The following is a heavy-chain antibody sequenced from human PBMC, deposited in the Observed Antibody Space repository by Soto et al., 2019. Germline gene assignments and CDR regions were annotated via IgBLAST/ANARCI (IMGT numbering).Heavy chain of an antibody. CDR1: GFTFSSHA. D-gene: IGHD2-15*01. V-gene: IGHV3-23*01. Sequence: EVQLLESGGGLVQPGGALRLSCAASGFTFSSHAMSWVRQAPGKGLEWVSSISAGGDGAYYADSVKGRFTISRANSNNTLYLQMNSLRTEDTAVYYCARDLWWYLLWGQGTRVTVSS. CDR3: ARDLWWYLL. J-gene: IGHJ4*02. CDR2: ISAGGDGA.